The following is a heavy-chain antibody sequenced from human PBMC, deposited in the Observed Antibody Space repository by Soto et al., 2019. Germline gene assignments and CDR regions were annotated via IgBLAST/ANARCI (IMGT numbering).Heavy chain of an antibody. J-gene: IGHJ4*02. Sequence: SETLSLTCAVYGGSFSGYYWSWIRQPPGKGLEWIGEINHSGSTNYNPSLKSRVTIPVDTSKNQFSLKLSSVTAADTAVYYCARVGYYYDSSGYYQVGFDYWGQGTLVTVSS. V-gene: IGHV4-34*01. D-gene: IGHD3-22*01. CDR3: ARVGYYYDSSGYYQVGFDY. CDR2: INHSGST. CDR1: GGSFSGYY.